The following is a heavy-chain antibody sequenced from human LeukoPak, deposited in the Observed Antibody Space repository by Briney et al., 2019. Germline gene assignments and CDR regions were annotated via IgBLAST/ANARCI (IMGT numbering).Heavy chain of an antibody. CDR1: GFTFSSYA. CDR3: AKDGTVTTRGSWFDS. D-gene: IGHD4-17*01. CDR2: ISDSGGST. Sequence: PGGSLRLSCAASGFTFSSYAMSWVRQAPGKGLGWVSVISDSGGSTYYADSVKGRFTISRDNSKDTLYLQVNSLRAEDTAVYYCAKDGTVTTRGSWFDSWGQGTLVTVSS. J-gene: IGHJ5*01. V-gene: IGHV3-23*01.